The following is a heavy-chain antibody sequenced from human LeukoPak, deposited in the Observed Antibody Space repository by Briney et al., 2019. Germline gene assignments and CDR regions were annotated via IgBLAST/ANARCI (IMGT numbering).Heavy chain of an antibody. CDR3: AREIFGARAFEC. CDR2: IFHSESV. J-gene: IGHJ4*02. Sequence: SETLSLTCAVSGVSISTNTWWSWVRQTPGKGLEWIGEIFHSESVNSNPSLESRLTISLDKSKNHFSLELTSVTAADTALYFCAREIFGARAFECWGQGILVTVSS. D-gene: IGHD3-3*01. CDR1: GVSISTNTW. V-gene: IGHV4-4*02.